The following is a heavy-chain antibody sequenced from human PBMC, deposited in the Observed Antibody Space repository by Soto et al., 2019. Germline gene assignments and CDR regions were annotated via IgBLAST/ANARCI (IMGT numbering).Heavy chain of an antibody. CDR1: GFTFSNAW. CDR3: TPPATYYDILTGRTHVFDY. Sequence: EVQLVESGGGLVKPGGALRLSCAASGFTFSNAWMSWVRQAPGKGLEWVGRIKSRTDGGTTDYAAPVKGRFTISRDDSQNTLYLQMNSLKTEDTAVYYCTPPATYYDILTGRTHVFDYWGQGPLVTVSS. V-gene: IGHV3-15*01. CDR2: IKSRTDGGTT. D-gene: IGHD3-9*01. J-gene: IGHJ4*02.